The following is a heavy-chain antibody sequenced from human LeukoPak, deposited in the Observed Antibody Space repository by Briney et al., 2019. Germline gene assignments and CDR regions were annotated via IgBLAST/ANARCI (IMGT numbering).Heavy chain of an antibody. Sequence: PGGSLRLSCAASGFNFNYYAMSWVRQAPGKGLEWVSGISDNEGRAYYTDSVKGRFTIPRDRTKNTVYLQMHNLRADDTAVYFCARHDSFIPYWGQGTLVTVSS. D-gene: IGHD5-18*01. CDR1: GFNFNYYA. CDR2: ISDNEGRA. CDR3: ARHDSFIPY. J-gene: IGHJ4*02. V-gene: IGHV3-23*01.